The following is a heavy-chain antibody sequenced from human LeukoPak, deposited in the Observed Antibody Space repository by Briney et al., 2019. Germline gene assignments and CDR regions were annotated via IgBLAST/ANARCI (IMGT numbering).Heavy chain of an antibody. D-gene: IGHD3-10*01. Sequence: ASVKVSCKTSGYTFTSYYIHWLRQAPGQGFEWVGWSDPNSGATKYEHFQGRVTMTRDTSISTAYMELSRLRSDDTAVYYCARRHYGSGSSFDYWGQGTLVTVSS. V-gene: IGHV1-2*02. CDR3: ARRHYGSGSSFDY. J-gene: IGHJ4*02. CDR2: SDPNSGAT. CDR1: GYTFTSYY.